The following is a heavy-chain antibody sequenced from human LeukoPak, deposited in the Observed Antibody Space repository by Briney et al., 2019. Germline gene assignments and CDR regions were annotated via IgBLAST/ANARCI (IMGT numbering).Heavy chain of an antibody. D-gene: IGHD2-21*02. Sequence: GGSLRLSCAASGFNFANHAMSWVRQTPGRGREWVSAISGGGDITYYADSVTGRFTISRDNSKDTLFLQMHSLRPGDTAVYYCVREDTPATANYWGQGTLVTISS. CDR1: GFNFANHA. J-gene: IGHJ4*02. CDR3: VREDTPATANY. CDR2: ISGGGDIT. V-gene: IGHV3-23*01.